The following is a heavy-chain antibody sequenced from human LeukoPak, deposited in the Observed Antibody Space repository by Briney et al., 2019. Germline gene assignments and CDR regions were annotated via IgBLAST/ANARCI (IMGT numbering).Heavy chain of an antibody. CDR3: ARTPLPGPVDTAMDPDY. V-gene: IGHV1-69*06. Sequence: SVKVSCKASGGTFSSYAISWVRQAPGQGLEWMGGIIPIFGTANYAQKFQGRVTITADKSTSTAYMELSSLRSEDTAVYYCARTPLPGPVDTAMDPDYWGQGTLVTVSS. CDR2: IIPIFGTA. CDR1: GGTFSSYA. J-gene: IGHJ4*02. D-gene: IGHD5-18*01.